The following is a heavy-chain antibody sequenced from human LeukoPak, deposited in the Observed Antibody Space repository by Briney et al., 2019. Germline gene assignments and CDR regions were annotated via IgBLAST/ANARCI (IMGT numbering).Heavy chain of an antibody. V-gene: IGHV3-43D*03. D-gene: IGHD1-26*01. Sequence: GGTLRLSCAASGFTFDDYVMHWVRQAPGKGLEWVSLINWDGVSTYYADSVKGRFTISKDRSTNSLYLQMHSLRPEDTALYYCAKDGNSGTLIDYWGQGTLVTVSS. CDR1: GFTFDDYV. CDR2: INWDGVST. J-gene: IGHJ4*02. CDR3: AKDGNSGTLIDY.